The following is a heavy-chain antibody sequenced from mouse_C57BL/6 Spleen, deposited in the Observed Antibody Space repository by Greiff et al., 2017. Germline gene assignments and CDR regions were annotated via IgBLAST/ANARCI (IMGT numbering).Heavy chain of an antibody. V-gene: IGHV1-64*01. D-gene: IGHD1-1*01. CDR2: IHPNSGST. CDR3: AREGDYYGSSSVFAY. J-gene: IGHJ3*01. Sequence: QVQLQQPGAELVKPGASVKLSCKASGYTFTSYWMHWVKQRPGQGLEWIGMIHPNSGSTNYNEKFKSKATLTVDKSSSTAYMQLSSLTSEDSAVYYCAREGDYYGSSSVFAYWGQGTLVTVSA. CDR1: GYTFTSYW.